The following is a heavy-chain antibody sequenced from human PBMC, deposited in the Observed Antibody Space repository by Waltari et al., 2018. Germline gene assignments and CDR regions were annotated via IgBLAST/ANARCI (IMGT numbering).Heavy chain of an antibody. CDR2: INPNSGGT. CDR3: AVSYTGWYGDLDY. Sequence: QVLLVQSGAEVKKPGASVKVSCKASGYSFTGYYLHWVRQAPGQGLEWMGWINPNSGGTSYAQIFQGRVTMTRDTSISTANMELSRLTSDDTAVYYCAVSYTGWYGDLDYWGQGTLVTVSS. D-gene: IGHD6-19*01. V-gene: IGHV1-2*02. CDR1: GYSFTGYY. J-gene: IGHJ4*02.